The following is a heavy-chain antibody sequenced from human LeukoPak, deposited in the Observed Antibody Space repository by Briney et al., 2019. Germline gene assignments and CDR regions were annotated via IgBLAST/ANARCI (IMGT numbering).Heavy chain of an antibody. Sequence: GGSLRLSCAASGFTFSSYGMHWVRQAPGKGLEWVAVIWDDGSNKYYADSVKGRFTISRDNSKNTLYLQMNSLRAEDTAVYYCARTHDYSNYVPDYWGQGTLVTVSS. CDR1: GFTFSSYG. D-gene: IGHD4-11*01. V-gene: IGHV3-33*01. CDR2: IWDDGSNK. CDR3: ARTHDYSNYVPDY. J-gene: IGHJ4*02.